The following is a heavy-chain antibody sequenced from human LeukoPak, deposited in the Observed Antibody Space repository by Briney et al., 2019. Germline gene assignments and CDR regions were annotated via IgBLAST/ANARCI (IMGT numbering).Heavy chain of an antibody. CDR1: GFTFSSYG. Sequence: GGSLRLSCAASGFTFSSYGMHWVRQAPGKGLEWVAVIWYDGSNKYYADSVKGRFTTSGDNSKNTLYLQMNSLRAEDTAVYYCAKAGGYSGYDLVYWGQGTLVTVSS. D-gene: IGHD5-12*01. V-gene: IGHV3-33*06. J-gene: IGHJ4*02. CDR2: IWYDGSNK. CDR3: AKAGGYSGYDLVY.